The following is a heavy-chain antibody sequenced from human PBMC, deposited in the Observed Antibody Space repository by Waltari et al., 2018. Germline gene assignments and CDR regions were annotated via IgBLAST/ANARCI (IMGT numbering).Heavy chain of an antibody. J-gene: IGHJ4*02. CDR3: ARDPDCSGGSCYLGEDDY. Sequence: QVQLVQSGAEVKKPGSSVKVSCKASGGTFSSYSISWVRQAPGQGLEWMGGIIPILGIANYAQKFQGRVTITADESTSTAYMELSSLRSEDTAVYYCARDPDCSGGSCYLGEDDYWGQGNLVTVSS. CDR1: GGTFSSYS. V-gene: IGHV1-69*04. D-gene: IGHD2-15*01. CDR2: IIPILGIA.